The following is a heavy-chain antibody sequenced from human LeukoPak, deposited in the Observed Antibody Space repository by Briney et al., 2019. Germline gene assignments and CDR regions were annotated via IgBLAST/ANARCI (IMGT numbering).Heavy chain of an antibody. CDR3: AKDSGIVGATIDY. CDR2: ISGSGGST. J-gene: IGHJ4*02. D-gene: IGHD1-26*01. V-gene: IGHV3-23*01. CDR1: GFTFSSYA. Sequence: GGSLGLSCAASGFTFSSYAMSWVRQAPGKGLEWVSAISGSGGSTYYADSVKGRFTISRDNSKNTLYLQMNSLRAEDTAVYYCAKDSGIVGATIDYWGQGTLVTVSS.